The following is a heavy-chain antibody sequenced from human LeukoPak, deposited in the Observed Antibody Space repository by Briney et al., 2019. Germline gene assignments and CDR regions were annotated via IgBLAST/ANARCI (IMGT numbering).Heavy chain of an antibody. V-gene: IGHV4-59*01. D-gene: IGHD3-10*01. Sequence: PSETLSLTCTVSGVSISSYYWSWIRQPPGKGLEWIGYIYYSGSTNYNPSLKSRVTISVDTSKNQFSLKLSSVTAADTAVYYCARETGPNYFHYWGQGTLVTVSS. CDR3: ARETGPNYFHY. CDR1: GVSISSYY. J-gene: IGHJ4*02. CDR2: IYYSGST.